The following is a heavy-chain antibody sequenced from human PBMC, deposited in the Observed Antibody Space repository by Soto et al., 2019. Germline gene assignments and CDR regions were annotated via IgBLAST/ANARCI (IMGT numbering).Heavy chain of an antibody. CDR1: GGSISSYY. Sequence: SETLSLTCTVSGGSISSYYWSWIRQPPGKGLEWIGYIYYSGSTNYNPSLKSRVTISVDTSKNQFSLKLSSVTAADTAVYYCARQRRYDYIWGSYPIFDYWAREPWSPSPQ. D-gene: IGHD3-16*01. CDR2: IYYSGST. V-gene: IGHV4-59*08. CDR3: ARQRRYDYIWGSYPIFDY. J-gene: IGHJ4*02.